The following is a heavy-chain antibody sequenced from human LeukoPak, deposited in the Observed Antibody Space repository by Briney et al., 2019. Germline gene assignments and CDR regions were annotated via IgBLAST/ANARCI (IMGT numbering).Heavy chain of an antibody. Sequence: PSQTLSLTCTVSGGSISSGDYYWSWIRQPPGKGLEWLGYIYYSGSTYYNPSLKSRVTISVDTSKNQFSLKLSSVTAADTAVYYCARTYDFWSGYYLSTERSAWFDPWGQGTLVTVSS. V-gene: IGHV4-30-4*08. CDR3: ARTYDFWSGYYLSTERSAWFDP. CDR2: IYYSGST. CDR1: GGSISSGDYY. J-gene: IGHJ5*02. D-gene: IGHD3-3*01.